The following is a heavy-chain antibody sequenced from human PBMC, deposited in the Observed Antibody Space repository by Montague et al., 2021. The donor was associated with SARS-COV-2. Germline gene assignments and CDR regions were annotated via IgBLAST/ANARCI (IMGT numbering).Heavy chain of an antibody. CDR1: GTSFSGYY. J-gene: IGHJ6*03. Sequence: SETLSLTCAVHGTSFSGYYWNWIRQPPGKGLEWIGEINHGGSTKYSPSLKSRLTISADTSKNQFSLKLTSVAAADTAVYYCARLRDGVVPSPILGVGPYYSYSLMGVWGRGTTVTVSS. CDR3: ARLRDGVVPSPILGVGPYYSYSLMGV. V-gene: IGHV4-34*01. CDR2: INHGGST. D-gene: IGHD3-10*01.